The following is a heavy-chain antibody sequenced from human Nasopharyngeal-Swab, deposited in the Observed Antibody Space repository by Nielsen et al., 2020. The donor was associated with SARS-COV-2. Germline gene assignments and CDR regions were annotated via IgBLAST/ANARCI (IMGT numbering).Heavy chain of an antibody. J-gene: IGHJ6*02. D-gene: IGHD6-13*01. CDR1: GYTFTGYY. CDR3: AREVLGIAATGYYGMDV. Sequence: ASVKVSCEASGYTFTGYYMHWVRQAPGQGLEWMGRINPNSGGTNYAQKFQGRVTMTRDTSISTAYMELSRLRSDDTVVYYCAREVLGIAATGYYGMDVWGQGTTVTVSS. CDR2: INPNSGGT. V-gene: IGHV1-2*05.